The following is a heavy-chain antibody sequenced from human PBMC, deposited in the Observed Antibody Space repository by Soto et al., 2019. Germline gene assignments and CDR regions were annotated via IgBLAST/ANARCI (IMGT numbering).Heavy chain of an antibody. V-gene: IGHV3-23*01. CDR3: ANSPSGGPTRKSYYSGMDF. Sequence: PGGSLRLSCAASGFTFSSYAMSWVRQAPGKGLEWVSAISGSGGSTYYADSVKGRFTISRDNSKNTLYLQMNSLRAEDTAVYYCANSPSGGPTRKSYYSGMDFGGKGTTVTVSS. D-gene: IGHD1-26*01. J-gene: IGHJ6*04. CDR1: GFTFSSYA. CDR2: ISGSGGST.